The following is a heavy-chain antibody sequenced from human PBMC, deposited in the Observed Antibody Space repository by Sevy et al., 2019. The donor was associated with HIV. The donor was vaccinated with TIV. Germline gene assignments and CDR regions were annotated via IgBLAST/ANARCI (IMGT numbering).Heavy chain of an antibody. Sequence: ASVKVSCKVSGYTLTELSMHWVRQAPGKGLEWMGGFDPEDGETIYAQKFQGRVTMTEDTSPDTAYMELSSLRSEDTAVYYCATDIITIFGVFISRGFDPWGQGTLVTVSS. V-gene: IGHV1-24*01. CDR2: FDPEDGET. CDR3: ATDIITIFGVFISRGFDP. D-gene: IGHD3-3*01. J-gene: IGHJ5*02. CDR1: GYTLTELS.